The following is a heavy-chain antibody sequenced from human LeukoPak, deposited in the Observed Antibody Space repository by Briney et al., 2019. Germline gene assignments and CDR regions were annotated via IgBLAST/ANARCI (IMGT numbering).Heavy chain of an antibody. Sequence: GGSLRLSCAASGFSFSSYNMNWVRQAPGKGLEWVSSISSSSGYIYYADSVKGRFTISRDNAKNSLYLQMNSLRAEDTAVYYCAELGITMIGGVWGKGTTVTISS. CDR1: GFSFSSYN. D-gene: IGHD3-10*02. J-gene: IGHJ6*04. V-gene: IGHV3-21*01. CDR2: ISSSSGYI. CDR3: AELGITMIGGV.